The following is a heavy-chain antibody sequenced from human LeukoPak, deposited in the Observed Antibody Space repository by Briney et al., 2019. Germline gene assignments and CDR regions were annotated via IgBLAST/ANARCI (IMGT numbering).Heavy chain of an antibody. V-gene: IGHV3-23*01. J-gene: IGHJ4*02. CDR1: GFTFSSYA. D-gene: IGHD3-9*01. CDR2: ISGSGGST. Sequence: GGSLRLSCAASGFTFSSYAMSWVRQAPGKGLEWVSAISGSGGSTYYADSVKGRFTISRDNSKNTLYLQMYSLRAEDTAVYYCAKDLVSYYDILTGYSAFDYWGQGTLVTVSS. CDR3: AKDLVSYYDILTGYSAFDY.